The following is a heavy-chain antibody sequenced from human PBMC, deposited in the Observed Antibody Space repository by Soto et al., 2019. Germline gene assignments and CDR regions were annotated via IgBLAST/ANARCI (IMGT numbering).Heavy chain of an antibody. Sequence: ASVKVSCKASGYTFTRSGISWVRQAPGQGLEWMGWISTYNGDTSYAQTFQGRVTMTTDTSTSTVHMEVRSLRSDDTAVYYCAREGVAPYYYYGMDVWGQGTPVTGSS. D-gene: IGHD5-12*01. CDR3: AREGVAPYYYYGMDV. CDR1: GYTFTRSG. J-gene: IGHJ6*02. V-gene: IGHV1-18*01. CDR2: ISTYNGDT.